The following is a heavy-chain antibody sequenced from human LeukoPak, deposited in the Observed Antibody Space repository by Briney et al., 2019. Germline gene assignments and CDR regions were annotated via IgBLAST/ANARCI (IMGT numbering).Heavy chain of an antibody. Sequence: GGSLEISCKGSGYGFNSYWIGWVRQVPGKGLEWMGIIYPGYSDTRYSPSFQGQATISAAKSISTAYLQWSSLQASDTAMYYCAIPSYDSSGYYCAYWGQGTLVTVSS. D-gene: IGHD3-22*01. CDR1: GYGFNSYW. J-gene: IGHJ4*02. V-gene: IGHV5-51*01. CDR2: IYPGYSDT. CDR3: AIPSYDSSGYYCAY.